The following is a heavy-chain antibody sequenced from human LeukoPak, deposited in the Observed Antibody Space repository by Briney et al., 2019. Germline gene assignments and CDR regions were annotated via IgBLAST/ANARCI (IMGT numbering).Heavy chain of an antibody. CDR3: ARDSSTEGLDY. D-gene: IGHD5/OR15-5a*01. Sequence: SETLSLTCTVSSGSISSGGYYWSWIRQHPGKGLEWIGYIYYSGSTYYNPSLKSRVTISVDTSKNQFSLKLSSVTAADTAVYYCARDSSTEGLDYWGQGTLVTVSS. V-gene: IGHV4-31*03. CDR2: IYYSGST. CDR1: SGSISSGGYY. J-gene: IGHJ4*02.